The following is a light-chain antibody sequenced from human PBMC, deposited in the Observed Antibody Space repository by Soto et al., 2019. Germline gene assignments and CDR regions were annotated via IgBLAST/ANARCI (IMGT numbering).Light chain of an antibody. J-gene: IGKJ1*01. CDR1: QSLLHSNGYNY. CDR3: MQALQPLRT. V-gene: IGKV2-28*01. Sequence: DIVMTQSPLSLPVTPGEPASISCRSSQSLLHSNGYNYLDWYLQKPGQSPQLLIYLGSNRASGVPDRFSGSGSGTDFTLQISRVEAEDVGVYYCMQALQPLRTFGQGTKVEIK. CDR2: LGS.